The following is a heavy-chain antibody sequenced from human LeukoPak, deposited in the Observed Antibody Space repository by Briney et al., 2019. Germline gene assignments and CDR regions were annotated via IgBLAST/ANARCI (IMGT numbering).Heavy chain of an antibody. CDR2: ISGSGDST. J-gene: IGHJ1*01. CDR1: GFTFSSYA. Sequence: GGSLRLSCAASGFTFSSYAMTWVRQAPGKGLEWVSAISGSGDSTYYADSVKGRFTTSRDNSKNTLYLQMNSLRAEDTAVYYCAKDQGYYGSGSYREYFQHWGQGTLVTVSS. V-gene: IGHV3-23*01. CDR3: AKDQGYYGSGSYREYFQH. D-gene: IGHD3-10*01.